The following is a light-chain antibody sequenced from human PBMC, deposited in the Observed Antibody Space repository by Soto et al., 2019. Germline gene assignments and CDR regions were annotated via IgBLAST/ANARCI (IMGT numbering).Light chain of an antibody. V-gene: IGKV1-39*01. CDR2: AAS. CDR3: QQSISTPT. Sequence: DIQMTQSPSSLSASVGDRVTITCRASQTISNYLNWYQQKPGKAPKLLIYAASSSQSGVPSRFSCCGSGTAFTLTISSLQPEDVATYYCQQSISTPTFGQGTKVEIK. J-gene: IGKJ2*01. CDR1: QTISNY.